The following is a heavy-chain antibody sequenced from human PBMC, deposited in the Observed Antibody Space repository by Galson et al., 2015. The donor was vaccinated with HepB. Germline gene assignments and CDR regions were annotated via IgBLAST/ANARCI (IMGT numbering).Heavy chain of an antibody. J-gene: IGHJ6*02. D-gene: IGHD2-15*01. Sequence: DRIRQSPSRGLEWLGRTYYRSKWYNDYAVSVKGRITINPDTSKDQFSLQLNSVTPEDTAVYYCARENIVVVVAATHRSYYGMDVWGQGTTGTVSS. V-gene: IGHV6-1*01. CDR3: ARENIVVVVAATHRSYYGMDV. CDR2: TYYRSKWYN.